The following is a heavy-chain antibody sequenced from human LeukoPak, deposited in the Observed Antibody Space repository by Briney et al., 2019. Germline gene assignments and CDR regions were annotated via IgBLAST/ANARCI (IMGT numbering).Heavy chain of an antibody. Sequence: ASVTVSCKASGYTFTSYDSNWVRQAPGQGLEWMGWMNPNSGNTGYAQKFPGRVTITRTTSISTAYMELSSLRSEDTAVYYCARFPLYSGSALNAFDIWGQGTMVTVSS. J-gene: IGHJ3*02. CDR2: MNPNSGNT. CDR1: GYTFTSYD. D-gene: IGHD1-26*01. CDR3: ARFPLYSGSALNAFDI. V-gene: IGHV1-8*01.